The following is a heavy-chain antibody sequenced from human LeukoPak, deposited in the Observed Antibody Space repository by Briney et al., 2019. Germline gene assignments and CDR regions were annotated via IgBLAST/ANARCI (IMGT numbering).Heavy chain of an antibody. D-gene: IGHD2-2*01. V-gene: IGHV1-2*02. CDR1: GYTFTGYY. Sequence: ASVTVSCKASGYTFTGYYMHWVRQAPGQGLEWMGWINPTSGGTNYAQKFQGRVTMTRDTSISTAYMELSRLRSDDTAVYYCARVPFDIVVIPAANWYGWFDPWGQGTLVTVSS. CDR3: ARVPFDIVVIPAANWYGWFDP. CDR2: INPTSGGT. J-gene: IGHJ5*02.